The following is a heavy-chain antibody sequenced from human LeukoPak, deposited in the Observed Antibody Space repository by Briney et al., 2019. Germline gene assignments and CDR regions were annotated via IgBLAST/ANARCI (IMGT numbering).Heavy chain of an antibody. CDR1: GFTFSSYT. D-gene: IGHD3-10*01. V-gene: IGHV3-64*02. CDR2: INSKGGGT. J-gene: IGHJ4*02. Sequence: GGSLRFSCAASGFTFSSYTMHWVRQAPGKGLEYVSVINSKGGGTYYADSVKGRFTISRDNSKNSLYLQMNSLRTEDTALYYCAKGKNTGSYLSHVDYWGQGTLVTVSS. CDR3: AKGKNTGSYLSHVDY.